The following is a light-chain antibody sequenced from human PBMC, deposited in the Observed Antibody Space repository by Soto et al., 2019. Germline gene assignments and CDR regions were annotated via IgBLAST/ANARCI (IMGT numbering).Light chain of an antibody. J-gene: IGLJ2*01. CDR2: GNS. CDR3: QSYDSSLSAHDV. V-gene: IGLV1-40*01. Sequence: QSVLTQPPSVSGAPGQTVTISCTGTSSNIGAGYDVHWYQQLPGTAPKLLIYGNSNRPSGVPDRFSGSKSGTSASLAITGLQAEDEADYYCQSYDSSLSAHDVFGGGTKVTVL. CDR1: SSNIGAGYD.